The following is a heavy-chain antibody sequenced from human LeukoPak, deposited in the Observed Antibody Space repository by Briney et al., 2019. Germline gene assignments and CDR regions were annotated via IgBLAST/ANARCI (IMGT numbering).Heavy chain of an antibody. J-gene: IGHJ6*02. V-gene: IGHV3-53*01. CDR1: GFTVSSNY. CDR3: ARDCLTGYYYYGMDV. D-gene: IGHD3-16*01. CDR2: IYSGGST. Sequence: GGSLRLSCAASGFTVSSNYMSWVRQAPGKGLEWVSVIYSGGSTYYADSVKGRFTISRDNSKNTLYLQMNSLRAEDTAVYYCARDCLTGYYYYGMDVWGQGTTVTVSS.